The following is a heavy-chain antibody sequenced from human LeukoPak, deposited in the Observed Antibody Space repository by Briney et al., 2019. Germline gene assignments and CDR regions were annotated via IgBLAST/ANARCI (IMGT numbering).Heavy chain of an antibody. CDR3: ARLGSSWSFDY. D-gene: IGHD6-13*01. CDR2: IWYDGSNK. J-gene: IGHJ4*02. Sequence: VGSLRLSCAASGFTFSSFGIYWVRQAPGKGLEWVAVIWYDGSNKYYADSVKGRFTISRDNSQNTLYLQMNSLRAEDTAVYYCARLGSSWSFDYWGQGTLVTVSS. CDR1: GFTFSSFG. V-gene: IGHV3-33*01.